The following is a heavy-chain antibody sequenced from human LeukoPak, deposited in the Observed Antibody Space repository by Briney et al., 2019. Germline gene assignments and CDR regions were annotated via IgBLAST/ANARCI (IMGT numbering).Heavy chain of an antibody. CDR2: IYYSGST. D-gene: IGHD2-15*01. CDR1: GGSISSYY. CDR3: ASIDCSGGGCTFDY. J-gene: IGHJ4*02. Sequence: SETLSLTCTVSGGSISSYYWSWIRRPPGKGLEWIGYIYYSGSTNYNPSLKSRVTISVDTSKNQFSLKLSSVTAADTAVYYCASIDCSGGGCTFDYWGQGTLVTVSS. V-gene: IGHV4-59*01.